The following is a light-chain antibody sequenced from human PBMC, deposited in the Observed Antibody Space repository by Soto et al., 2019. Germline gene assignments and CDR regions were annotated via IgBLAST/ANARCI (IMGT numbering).Light chain of an antibody. CDR2: DAS. CDR1: QSVSSY. Sequence: EIVLTQSPATLSLSPGERATLSCRASQSVSSYLAWYQQKPGQAPRLLIYDASNRATGIPARFSGSGSGTDFTLTISSLEPEDFAVYYCQQRSNWPLGYPFGQGTKLEIK. J-gene: IGKJ2*01. CDR3: QQRSNWPLGYP. V-gene: IGKV3-11*01.